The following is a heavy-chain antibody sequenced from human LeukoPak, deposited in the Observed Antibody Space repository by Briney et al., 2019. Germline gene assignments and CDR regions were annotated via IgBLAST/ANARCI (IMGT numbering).Heavy chain of an antibody. CDR1: GFTFSSYW. J-gene: IGHJ4*02. D-gene: IGHD2-15*01. CDR3: ARSVVVVAATPFDY. V-gene: IGHV3-7*01. Sequence: PPGGSLRLSCAASGFTFSSYWMSWVRQAPGKGLEWVANIKQDGSEKYYVDSVKGRFTISRDNAKNSLYLQMNSLRAEDTAVYYCARSVVVVAATPFDYWGQGTLVTVSS. CDR2: IKQDGSEK.